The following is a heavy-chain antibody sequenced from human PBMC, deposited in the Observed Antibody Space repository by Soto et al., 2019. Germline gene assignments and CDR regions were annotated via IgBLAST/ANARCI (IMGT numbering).Heavy chain of an antibody. CDR2: IDWDDDK. V-gene: IGHV2-70*01. J-gene: IGHJ6*02. D-gene: IGHD1-26*01. CDR1: GFSLSTSGMC. Sequence: GSGPTLVNPTQTLTLTCTFSGFSLSTSGMCVSWIRQPPGKALEWLALIDWDDDKYYSTSLKTRLTISKDTSKNQVVLTMTNMDPVDTATYYCARCPTSGSYYGDYYYGMDVWGQGTTVTVSS. CDR3: ARCPTSGSYYGDYYYGMDV.